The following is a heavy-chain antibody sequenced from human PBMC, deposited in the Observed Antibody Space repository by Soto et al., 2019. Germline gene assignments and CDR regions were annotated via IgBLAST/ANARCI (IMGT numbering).Heavy chain of an antibody. V-gene: IGHV3-23*01. CDR3: AKGAMSYYDSSGYYPSFDY. CDR1: GFTFSSYA. Sequence: GGSLRLSCAASGFTFSSYAMSWVRQAPGKGLEWVSAIIGSGGSTYYADSVKGRFTISRDNSKNTLYLQMNSLRAEDTAVYYCAKGAMSYYDSSGYYPSFDYWGQGTLVTVSS. J-gene: IGHJ4*02. CDR2: IIGSGGST. D-gene: IGHD3-22*01.